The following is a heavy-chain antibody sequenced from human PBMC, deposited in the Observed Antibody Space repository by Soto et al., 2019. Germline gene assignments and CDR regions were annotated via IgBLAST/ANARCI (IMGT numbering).Heavy chain of an antibody. CDR2: INTDNGGA. V-gene: IGHV1-2*02. J-gene: IGHJ5*02. CDR3: AIEKGSNSLHPSYNWFDT. D-gene: IGHD6-13*01. Sequence: QVQLVQSGAEVKKPGASVKVSCKASGYIFTDYHIHWVRQAPGQGLEFMGWINTDNGGAGSAQQFQGRVTVTRDTPITTVYLELSNLRSDDTAVYFCAIEKGSNSLHPSYNWFDTWGQGTLITVSS. CDR1: GYIFTDYH.